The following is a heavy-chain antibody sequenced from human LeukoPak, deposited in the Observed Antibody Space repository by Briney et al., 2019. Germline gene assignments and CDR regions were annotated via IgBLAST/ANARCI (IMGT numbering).Heavy chain of an antibody. CDR2: IRNKADSYAT. J-gene: IGHJ6*03. D-gene: IGHD1-26*01. V-gene: IGHV3-73*01. CDR1: GFTFSRSA. Sequence: GGSLRLSCAASGFTFSRSAMHWVRQASGKGLEWLGRIRNKADSYATAYAASVKGRFTISRDDSENTAYLQMNSLKTEDTAVYYCARGVVGATFYMDVWGKGTTVTVSS. CDR3: ARGVVGATFYMDV.